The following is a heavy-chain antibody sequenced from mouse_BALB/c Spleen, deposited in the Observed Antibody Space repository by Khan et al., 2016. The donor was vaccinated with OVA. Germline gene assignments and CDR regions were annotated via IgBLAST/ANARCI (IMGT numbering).Heavy chain of an antibody. D-gene: IGHD2-3*01. J-gene: IGHJ4*01. CDR3: ARDGHYAMDY. CDR2: ISYSGST. CDR1: GYSITSDYA. Sequence: EVKLLESGPGLVKPSQSLSLTYTVTGYSITSDYAWNWIRQFPGNKLEWMGYISYSGSTSYNPSLKSRISITRDTSKNQFFLQLNSVTIEDTATYYCARDGHYAMDYWGQGTSVTVSS. V-gene: IGHV3-2*02.